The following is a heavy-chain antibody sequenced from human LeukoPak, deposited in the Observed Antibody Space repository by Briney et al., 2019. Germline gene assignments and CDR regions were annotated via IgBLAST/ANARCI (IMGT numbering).Heavy chain of an antibody. D-gene: IGHD2-21*02. V-gene: IGHV3-49*04. CDR3: TTAGFDY. Sequence: GGSLRLSCRASGFTFGDYAMSWVRQAPGKGGEGVGFIRSKAYGGTTEYAASVKGRFTISRDDSQSTAYLQMNSLKTEDSAVYYCTTAGFDYWGQGTLVTVSS. CDR2: IRSKAYGGTT. J-gene: IGHJ4*02. CDR1: GFTFGDYA.